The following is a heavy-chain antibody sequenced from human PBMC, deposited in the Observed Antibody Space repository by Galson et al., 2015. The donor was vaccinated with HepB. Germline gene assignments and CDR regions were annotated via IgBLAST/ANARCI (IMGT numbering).Heavy chain of an antibody. CDR1: GFIFNNYA. V-gene: IGHV3-23*01. CDR3: AKSLRHYPYDMDV. D-gene: IGHD1-26*01. J-gene: IGHJ6*02. CDR2: ISGGGGNT. Sequence: SLRLSCAASGFIFNNYAMTWVRQPPGKGLEWVSSISGGGGNTFYPASVKGRFTISRDNSKNTLFLQMNSLRADDAAVYSCAKSLRHYPYDMDVWGPGTTVSVSS.